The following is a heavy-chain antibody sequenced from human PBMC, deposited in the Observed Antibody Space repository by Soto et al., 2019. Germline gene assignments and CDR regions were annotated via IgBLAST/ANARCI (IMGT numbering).Heavy chain of an antibody. D-gene: IGHD3-22*01. CDR3: STPVRYLQH. CDR2: TYHRGST. Sequence: SETLSLTCTVSGVSISSYFWSWIRQPPGRGLELIGYTYHRGSTNYSPSLNSRVAIALDTSENQFSLKAPDTAIYYCSKFKYSTPVRYLQHWGQGTPVTVSS. CDR1: GVSISSYF. V-gene: IGHV4-59*01. J-gene: IGHJ1*01.